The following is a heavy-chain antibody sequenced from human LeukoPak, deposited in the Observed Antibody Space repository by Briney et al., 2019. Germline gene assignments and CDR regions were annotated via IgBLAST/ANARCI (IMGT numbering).Heavy chain of an antibody. CDR2: TSYDGSNK. V-gene: IGHV3-30*04. J-gene: IGHJ3*02. CDR3: ATTPAAVRGVVIKGAFDI. D-gene: IGHD3-10*01. Sequence: PGGSLRLPCAASGFTFSSYAMHWVRQAPGKGLEWVAVTSYDGSNKYYADSVKGRFTISRDNSKHTLNLQMNSLRAEDTAVYYCATTPAAVRGVVIKGAFDIWGQGTMVTVSS. CDR1: GFTFSSYA.